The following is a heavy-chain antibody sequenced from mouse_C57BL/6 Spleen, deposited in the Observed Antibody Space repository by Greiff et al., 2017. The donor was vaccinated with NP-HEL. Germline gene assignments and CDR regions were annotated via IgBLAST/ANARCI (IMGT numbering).Heavy chain of an antibody. CDR3: ARGNYGSSYEGAMDY. CDR2: INPNYGTT. V-gene: IGHV1-39*01. J-gene: IGHJ4*01. D-gene: IGHD1-1*01. Sequence: LVESGPELVKPGASVKISCKASGYSFTDYNMNWVKQSNGKSLEWIGVINPNYGTTSYNQKFKGKATLTVDQSSSTAYMQLNSLTSEDSAVYYCARGNYGSSYEGAMDYWGQGTSVTVSS. CDR1: GYSFTDYN.